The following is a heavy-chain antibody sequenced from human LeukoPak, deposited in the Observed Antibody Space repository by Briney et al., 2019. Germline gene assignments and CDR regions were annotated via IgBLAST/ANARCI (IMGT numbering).Heavy chain of an antibody. D-gene: IGHD3-3*01. CDR1: GFTFSSYA. Sequence: GGSLRLFCAASGFTFSSYAMSWVRQAPGKGLEWVSAISGSGGSTYYADSVKGRFTISRDNSKNTLYLQMNSLRAEDTAVYYCAKDTGLRFLEWLNPFDYWGQGTLVTVSS. V-gene: IGHV3-23*01. J-gene: IGHJ4*02. CDR3: AKDTGLRFLEWLNPFDY. CDR2: ISGSGGST.